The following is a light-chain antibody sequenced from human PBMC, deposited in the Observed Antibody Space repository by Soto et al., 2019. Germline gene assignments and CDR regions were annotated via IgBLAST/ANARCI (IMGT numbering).Light chain of an antibody. CDR1: QSSSSW. CDR3: QQYNDYSWT. CDR2: TAS. J-gene: IGKJ1*01. V-gene: IGKV1-5*03. Sequence: DIQMTQAPSTLSASVGDRVTITGRASQSSSSWLAWYQQKPGKAPKLLIYTASSLESGVPSRFSGSGSGTEFILTISSLQPDDFATNYCQQYNDYSWTFGQGTKVEIK.